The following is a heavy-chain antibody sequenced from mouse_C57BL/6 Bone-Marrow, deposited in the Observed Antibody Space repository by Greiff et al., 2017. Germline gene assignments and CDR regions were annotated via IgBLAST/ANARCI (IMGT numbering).Heavy chain of an antibody. CDR1: GYTFTSYD. D-gene: IGHD1-1*01. V-gene: IGHV1-85*01. CDR3: ATYDCGSSGDYYAMDY. CDR2: IYPRDGST. Sequence: VQLQQSGPELVKPGASVKLSCKASGYTFTSYDINWVKQRPGQGLEWIGWIYPRDGSTKYNEKFKGKATLTVDTSSSTAYMELHSLTSEDSAVYFCATYDCGSSGDYYAMDYWGQGTSVTVSS. J-gene: IGHJ4*01.